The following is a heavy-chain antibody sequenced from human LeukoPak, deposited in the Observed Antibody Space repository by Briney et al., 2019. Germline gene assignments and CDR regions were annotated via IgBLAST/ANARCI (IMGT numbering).Heavy chain of an antibody. CDR2: ISSDGSNK. Sequence: PGGSLRLSCAASGFTFSSYGMHWVRQAPGKGLEWVAVISSDGSNKYYADSVKGRFTISRDNSKNTLYLQMNSLRAEDTAVYYCAKDAHPSRWSSGYYYFDYWGQGTLVTVSS. J-gene: IGHJ4*02. CDR1: GFTFSSYG. CDR3: AKDAHPSRWSSGYYYFDY. V-gene: IGHV3-30*18. D-gene: IGHD3-22*01.